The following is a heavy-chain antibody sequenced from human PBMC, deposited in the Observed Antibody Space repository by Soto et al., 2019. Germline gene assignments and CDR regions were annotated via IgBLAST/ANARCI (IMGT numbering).Heavy chain of an antibody. V-gene: IGHV3-49*03. CDR2: IRSKAYGGTT. Sequence: GSLRLSCTASGFTFFDYAIILFRHSPGKGLEWVGFIRSKAYGGTTEYAASVKGRFTISRDDSKSIAYLQMNSLKTEDAAVYYCTRATPGRGFDYWGQGTLVTVSS. J-gene: IGHJ4*02. D-gene: IGHD1-26*01. CDR3: TRATPGRGFDY. CDR1: GFTFFDYA.